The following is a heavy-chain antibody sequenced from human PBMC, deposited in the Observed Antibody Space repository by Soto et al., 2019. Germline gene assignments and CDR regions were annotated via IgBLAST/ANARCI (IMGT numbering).Heavy chain of an antibody. J-gene: IGHJ4*02. CDR3: AKDRGGGGYPLFDS. D-gene: IGHD2-15*01. Sequence: EVQLLESGGDLARPGGSLRLACAASGFAFSSYDMSWVRQAPGKGLEWVSTFRGSGGDTFYADSVKGRFTISRDDSXNTLYLQMNSLRGEDTALYFCAKDRGGGGYPLFDSWGQGTLVTVSS. V-gene: IGHV3-23*01. CDR1: GFAFSSYD. CDR2: FRGSGGDT.